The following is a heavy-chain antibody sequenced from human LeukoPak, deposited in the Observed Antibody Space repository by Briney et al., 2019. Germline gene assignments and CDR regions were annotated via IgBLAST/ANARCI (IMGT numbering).Heavy chain of an antibody. J-gene: IGHJ4*02. CDR3: AKRFGSCDSIRCLYFDH. CDR1: GFSFSSYA. CDR2: ISGAGGGT. Sequence: GGSLRLSCAASGFSFSSYAMSWVRQAPGKGLEWVSTISGAGGGTYYADSVKGRFTVSRDNSANTLYLQLNSLRADDTAIYYCAKRFGSCDSIRCLYFDHWGQGALVTVSS. V-gene: IGHV3-23*01. D-gene: IGHD3-10*01.